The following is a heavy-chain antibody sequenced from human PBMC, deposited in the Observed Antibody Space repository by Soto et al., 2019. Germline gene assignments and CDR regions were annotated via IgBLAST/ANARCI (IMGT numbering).Heavy chain of an antibody. D-gene: IGHD3-3*01. CDR2: INHSGRT. V-gene: IGHV4-34*01. Sequence: QVQLQQWGAGLLKPSETLSLTCAVYGGSFSGYYWSWIRQPPGKGLEWLGEINHSGRTNYNPSLKSRVTISVDTSKNQFSLKLSSVTAADTAVYYCARGGTIFGVVTLRYYFDYWGQGTLVTVSS. CDR3: ARGGTIFGVVTLRYYFDY. CDR1: GGSFSGYY. J-gene: IGHJ4*02.